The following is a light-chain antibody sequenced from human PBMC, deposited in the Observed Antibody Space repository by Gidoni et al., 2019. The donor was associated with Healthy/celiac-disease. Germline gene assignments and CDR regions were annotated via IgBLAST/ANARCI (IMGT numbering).Light chain of an antibody. Sequence: EIVLTQSPATLSLSPGERATLISRAGQSVSSYLAWYQQKPGQAPRLLIYDASNRATGIPARFSGSGSVTDFTLTISSLVPEDFAVYYCQQRSNWPPLTCXGXTKVEIK. J-gene: IGKJ4*01. CDR1: QSVSSY. CDR2: DAS. V-gene: IGKV3-11*01. CDR3: QQRSNWPPLT.